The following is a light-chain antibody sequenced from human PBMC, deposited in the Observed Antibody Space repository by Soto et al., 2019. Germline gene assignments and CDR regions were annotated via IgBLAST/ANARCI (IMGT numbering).Light chain of an antibody. Sequence: EIVLTQSPGTLSLSPGERATLSCRASQSVNSNYLAWYQQKPGQGPRLLMYGASSRATGIPDRFSGSGSGPDFTLTIRSLEPEDFAVYYWQQYDSSPRTFGQGTKVEIK. CDR1: QSVNSNY. CDR3: QQYDSSPRT. J-gene: IGKJ1*01. V-gene: IGKV3-20*01. CDR2: GAS.